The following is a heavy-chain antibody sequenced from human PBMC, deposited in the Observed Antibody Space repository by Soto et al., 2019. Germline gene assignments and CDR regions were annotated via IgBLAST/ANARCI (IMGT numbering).Heavy chain of an antibody. J-gene: IGHJ5*02. V-gene: IGHV1-2*04. D-gene: IGHD2-2*02. CDR3: ARGIVVVPAHIPVRGVVSWFDP. Sequence: XPVKVSCKASGYPFTGYYRHWVRQAPGQGLEWMGWINPNSGGTNYAQKFQGWVTMTRDTSISTAYMELSRLRSDDTAVYYCARGIVVVPAHIPVRGVVSWFDPWGQGTLVTVSS. CDR1: GYPFTGYY. CDR2: INPNSGGT.